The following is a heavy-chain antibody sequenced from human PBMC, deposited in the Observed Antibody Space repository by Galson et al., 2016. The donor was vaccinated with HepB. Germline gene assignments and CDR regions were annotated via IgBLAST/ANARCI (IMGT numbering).Heavy chain of an antibody. D-gene: IGHD3-10*01. Sequence: QSGAEVKKPGESLKISCEASGYTFTNYWIAWVRQMPGKGLEWMGMIYPGDSDTRYSPSLQGQVTISADKSVSTAYLQWSSLKASDTAMYYCARRFTMVAPLDYWGQGTLVTVSS. J-gene: IGHJ4*02. CDR1: GYTFTNYW. CDR3: ARRFTMVAPLDY. CDR2: IYPGDSDT. V-gene: IGHV5-51*01.